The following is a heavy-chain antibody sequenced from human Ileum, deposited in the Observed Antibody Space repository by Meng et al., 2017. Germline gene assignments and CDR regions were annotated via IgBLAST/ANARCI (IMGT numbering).Heavy chain of an antibody. V-gene: IGHV3-7*01. CDR3: ARPSYNNWAIDY. D-gene: IGHD1-1*01. CDR2: INQDASVK. J-gene: IGHJ4*02. Sequence: GGSLRLSCAASGFTFSNYPMSWVRQAPGKGLEWVANINQDASVKYYVDSVKGRFTISRDNAKNSLYVQMNSLRAEDTALYYCARPSYNNWAIDYWGQGTLVTVSS. CDR1: GFTFSNYP.